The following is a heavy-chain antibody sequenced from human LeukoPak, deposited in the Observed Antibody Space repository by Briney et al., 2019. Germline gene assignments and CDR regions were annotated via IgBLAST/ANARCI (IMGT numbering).Heavy chain of an antibody. CDR3: ARGLVASPKYYYYYYMDV. CDR2: ISAYNGNT. J-gene: IGHJ6*03. D-gene: IGHD5-12*01. CDR1: GYTFTSYG. Sequence: ASVKVSCKASGYTFTSYGISWVRQAPGQGLEWMGWISAYNGNTNYAQKLQGRVTMTTDTSTSTAYMELSSLRSEDTAVYYCARGLVASPKYYYYYYMDVWGKGTTVTVSS. V-gene: IGHV1-18*01.